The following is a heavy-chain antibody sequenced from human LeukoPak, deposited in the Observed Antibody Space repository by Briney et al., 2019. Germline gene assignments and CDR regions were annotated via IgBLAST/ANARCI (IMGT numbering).Heavy chain of an antibody. CDR1: GGSISSYS. V-gene: IGHV4-59*01. J-gene: IGHJ4*02. D-gene: IGHD5-18*01. CDR2: ITDSGST. Sequence: SETLSLTCTVSGGSISSYSWSWIRQPPGKGLEWIGYITDSGSTNYTPSLRGRVTMSVDTSKKQYSLKMSSVTAADTAVYYCARDRWLGYWGQGTLVTVSS. CDR3: ARDRWLGY.